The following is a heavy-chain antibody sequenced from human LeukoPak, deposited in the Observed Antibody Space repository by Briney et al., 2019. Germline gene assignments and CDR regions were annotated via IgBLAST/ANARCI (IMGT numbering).Heavy chain of an antibody. Sequence: GSLRLSCAASGFTVSSNYMSWVRQAPGKGLEWVSVIYSGGSTYYADSVKGRFTISRDNSKNTLYLQMNSLRAEDTAVYYCARDPAVDGDYDHYMDVWGKGTTVTVSS. CDR1: GFTVSSNY. D-gene: IGHD4-17*01. CDR2: IYSGGST. V-gene: IGHV3-53*01. CDR3: ARDPAVDGDYDHYMDV. J-gene: IGHJ6*03.